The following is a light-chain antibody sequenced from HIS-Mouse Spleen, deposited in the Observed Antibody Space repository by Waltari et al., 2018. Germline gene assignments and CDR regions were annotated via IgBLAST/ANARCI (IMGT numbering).Light chain of an antibody. J-gene: IGLJ2*01. V-gene: IGLV2-14*03. CDR1: SSDVGGYNY. CDR3: SSYSSSSTEV. Sequence: PGQSITISCTGTSSDVGGYNYVSWYQQHPGKAPKLMIYDVSNRPSGVSNRFSGSKSGNTASLTISGLQAEDEADYYCSSYSSSSTEVFGGGTKLTVL. CDR2: DVS.